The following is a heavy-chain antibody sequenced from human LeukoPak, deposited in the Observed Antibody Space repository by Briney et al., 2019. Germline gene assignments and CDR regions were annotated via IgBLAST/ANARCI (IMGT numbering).Heavy chain of an antibody. CDR2: INHSGST. Sequence: SETLSLTCAVYGGSFSGYYWSWIRQPPGKGLEWIGEINHSGSTNYNPSLKSRVTIPVDTSKNQFSLKLRSVTAADTAVYYCARGAGYDFWSGYYNALRRYYYYMDVWGKGTTVTVSS. J-gene: IGHJ6*03. CDR1: GGSFSGYY. CDR3: ARGAGYDFWSGYYNALRRYYYYMDV. V-gene: IGHV4-34*01. D-gene: IGHD3-3*01.